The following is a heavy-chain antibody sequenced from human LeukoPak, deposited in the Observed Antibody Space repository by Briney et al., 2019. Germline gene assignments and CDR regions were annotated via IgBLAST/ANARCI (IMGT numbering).Heavy chain of an antibody. D-gene: IGHD5-24*01. CDR1: GYSFSSHY. J-gene: IGHJ4*02. CDR3: ARMGMDPAMATNFFDY. Sequence: ASVKVSCKASGYSFSSHYMHWVRQAPGQGLEWMGVIDPSGGSKSYAPKYQGRVTMTKDTSTSTVYLDLSSLRFEDTALYYCARMGMDPAMATNFFDYWGQGTMVTVSS. V-gene: IGHV1-46*01. CDR2: IDPSGGSK.